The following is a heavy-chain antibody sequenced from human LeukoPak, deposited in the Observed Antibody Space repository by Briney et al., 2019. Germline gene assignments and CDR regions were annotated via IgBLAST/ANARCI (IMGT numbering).Heavy chain of an antibody. CDR2: INPNSGDT. CDR1: GYTFTGYY. D-gene: IGHD4-23*01. Sequence: ASVKVSCKASGYTFTGYYMHWVRQAPGQGLEWMGWINPNSGDTNYAQKFQGRVTMTRDTSISTAYMELSRLRSDDTAVYYCALRAVTPGFDYWGQGTLVTVSS. CDR3: ALRAVTPGFDY. V-gene: IGHV1-2*02. J-gene: IGHJ4*02.